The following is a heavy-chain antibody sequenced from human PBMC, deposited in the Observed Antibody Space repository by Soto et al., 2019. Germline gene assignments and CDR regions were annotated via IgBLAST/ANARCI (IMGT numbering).Heavy chain of an antibody. V-gene: IGHV4-59*01. CDR2: IYYSGST. Sequence: SETLSLTCTVSGGSISSYYWSWIRQPPGKGLEWIGYIYYSGSTNYNPSLKSRVTISVDTSKNQFSLKLSSVTAADTAVYYCATRILGYSSGWGAFDIWGQGTLVTVSS. CDR1: GGSISSYY. CDR3: ATRILGYSSGWGAFDI. J-gene: IGHJ3*02. D-gene: IGHD6-19*01.